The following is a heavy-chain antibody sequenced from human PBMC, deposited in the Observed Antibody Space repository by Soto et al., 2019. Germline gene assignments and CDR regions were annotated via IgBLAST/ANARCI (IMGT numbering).Heavy chain of an antibody. V-gene: IGHV3-74*01. D-gene: IGHD3-22*01. CDR1: GFTFSSYW. J-gene: IGHJ6*02. Sequence: GGSLRLSCAASGFTFSSYWMHWVRQAPGKGLVWVSRINSDGSSTSYADSVKGRFTISRDNAKNTLYLQMNSLRAEDTAVYYCARVSPRTYYYDSSGYAPRYYYYGMDVWGQGTTVTVSS. CDR2: INSDGSST. CDR3: ARVSPRTYYYDSSGYAPRYYYYGMDV.